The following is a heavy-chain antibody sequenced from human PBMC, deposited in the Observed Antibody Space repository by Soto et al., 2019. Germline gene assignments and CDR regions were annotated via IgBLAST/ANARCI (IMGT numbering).Heavy chain of an antibody. CDR3: ARGDLYYYGSGSYAFDS. Sequence: ASVKVSCKASGYTFTSYGISWVRQAPGQGLEWMGWISAYNGNTNYAQKLQGRVTMTTDTFTSTAYMELRSLRSDDTAVYYCARGDLYYYGSGSYAFDSWGQGTLVTVSS. CDR2: ISAYNGNT. J-gene: IGHJ4*02. D-gene: IGHD3-10*01. CDR1: GYTFTSYG. V-gene: IGHV1-18*01.